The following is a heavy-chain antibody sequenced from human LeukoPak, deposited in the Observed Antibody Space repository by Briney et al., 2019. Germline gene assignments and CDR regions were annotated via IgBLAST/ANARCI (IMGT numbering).Heavy chain of an antibody. D-gene: IGHD2-2*01. J-gene: IGHJ4*02. CDR2: ISSSSSTI. CDR3: ARRGYCSATTCFAYFDY. Sequence: PGGSLRLPCAASGFTFSSYSMNWVRQAPGKGLEWVSYISSSSSTIYYADSVKGRFTISRDNAKNSLYLQMNSLRAEDTAVYYCARRGYCSATTCFAYFDYWGQGTLVTVSS. V-gene: IGHV3-48*01. CDR1: GFTFSSYS.